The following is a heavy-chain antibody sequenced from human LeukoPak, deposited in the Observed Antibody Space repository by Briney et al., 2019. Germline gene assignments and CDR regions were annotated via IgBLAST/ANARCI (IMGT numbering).Heavy chain of an antibody. V-gene: IGHV4-34*09. Sequence: SETLSLTCAVYGGSFSGYYWSWIRQPPGKGLEWIGYIYYSGSTYYNPSLKSRVTISVDTSKNQFSLKLSSVTAADTAVYYCARYDIVATILDYWGQGTLVTVSS. CDR1: GGSFSGYY. CDR2: IYYSGST. J-gene: IGHJ4*02. D-gene: IGHD5-12*01. CDR3: ARYDIVATILDY.